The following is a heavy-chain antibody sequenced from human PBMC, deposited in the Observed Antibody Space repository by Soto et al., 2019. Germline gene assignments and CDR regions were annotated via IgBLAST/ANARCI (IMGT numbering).Heavy chain of an antibody. V-gene: IGHV1-69*01. CDR1: GGTFSSYA. CDR3: ASGGYCSGGSCYWYFDL. CDR2: IIPIFGTA. J-gene: IGHJ2*01. Sequence: QVQLVQSGAEVKKPGSSVKVSCKASGGTFSSYAISWVRQAPGQGLEWMGGIIPIFGTANYAQKFQGRVTITADESTSTAYMELSSLRSEDTAVYYCASGGYCSGGSCYWYFDLWGSGTLVTVSS. D-gene: IGHD2-15*01.